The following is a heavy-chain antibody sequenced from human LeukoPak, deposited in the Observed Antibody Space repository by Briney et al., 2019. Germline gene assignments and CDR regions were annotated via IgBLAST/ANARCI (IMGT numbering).Heavy chain of an antibody. J-gene: IGHJ4*02. Sequence: GRSLTLSCAASGFTFSSYGMHWVRQAPGKGLEWVAVIWYDGSNKYYADSVKGRFTISRDNSKNTLYLQMNSLRAEDTAVYYCARGLMYYYDSSGYPGDWGQGTLVTVSS. CDR1: GFTFSSYG. CDR2: IWYDGSNK. D-gene: IGHD3-22*01. V-gene: IGHV3-33*01. CDR3: ARGLMYYYDSSGYPGD.